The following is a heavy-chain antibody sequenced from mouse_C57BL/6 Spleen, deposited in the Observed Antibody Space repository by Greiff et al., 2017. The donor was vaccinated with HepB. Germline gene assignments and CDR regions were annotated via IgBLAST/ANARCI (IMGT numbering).Heavy chain of an antibody. CDR2: IDPSDSYT. Sequence: QVQLQQPGAKLVMPGASVKLSCKASGYTFTSYWMHWVKQRPGQGLEWIGEIDPSDSYTNYNQKFKGKSTLTVDKSSSTAYMQLSSLTSEDSAVYYCARWEYYGSSRGDYCAQGTSVTVSS. J-gene: IGHJ4*01. D-gene: IGHD1-1*01. CDR1: GYTFTSYW. CDR3: ARWEYYGSSRGDY. V-gene: IGHV1-69*01.